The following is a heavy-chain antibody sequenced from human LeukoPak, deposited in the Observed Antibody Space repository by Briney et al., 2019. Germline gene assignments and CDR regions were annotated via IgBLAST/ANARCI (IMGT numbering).Heavy chain of an antibody. J-gene: IGHJ6*02. CDR2: VYHSGST. CDR1: GDSISTNHW. Sequence: PETLSLTCAVSGDSISTNHWWSWVRQPPGKGLEWIGEVYHSGSTNYNPSLKSRVTISVDTSQNQFSLKLSSVTAADTALYYCARDEAIFGAGYYYGMDVWGQGTTVTVSS. D-gene: IGHD3-3*01. V-gene: IGHV4-4*03. CDR3: ARDEAIFGAGYYYGMDV.